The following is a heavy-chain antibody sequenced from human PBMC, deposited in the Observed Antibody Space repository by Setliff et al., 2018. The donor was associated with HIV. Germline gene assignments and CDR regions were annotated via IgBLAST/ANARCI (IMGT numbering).Heavy chain of an antibody. CDR3: ARDGIAARWALDY. CDR2: IKQDGSEK. CDR1: GFTFSSHW. D-gene: IGHD6-6*01. J-gene: IGHJ4*02. Sequence: PGGSLRLSCAASGFTFSSHWMSWIRQAPGKGLEWVASIKQDGSEKYFVDSVKGRFTISRDNAKNSLYLQMNSLRVEDTAVYYCARDGIAARWALDYWGQGIVVTVSS. V-gene: IGHV3-7*01.